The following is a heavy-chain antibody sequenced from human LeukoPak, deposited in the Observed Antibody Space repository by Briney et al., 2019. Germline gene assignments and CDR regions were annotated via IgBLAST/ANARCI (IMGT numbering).Heavy chain of an antibody. CDR2: ISSSSYYI. D-gene: IGHD3-22*01. CDR3: ARSERFDRSGYYYYDY. Sequence: GGSLRLSCAASGFTFSSYSINWVRQAPGKGLEWVSSISSSSYYIYYEESVKGRFTISRDNAKNLVYLQMDSLRAEDTAVYYCARSERFDRSGYYYYDYWGQGTRVTVSS. J-gene: IGHJ4*02. V-gene: IGHV3-21*01. CDR1: GFTFSSYS.